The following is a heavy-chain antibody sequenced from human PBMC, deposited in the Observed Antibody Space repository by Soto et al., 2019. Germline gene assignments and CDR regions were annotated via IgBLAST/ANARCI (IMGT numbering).Heavy chain of an antibody. V-gene: IGHV4-39*01. D-gene: IGHD2-2*01. CDR2: IYPSENT. CDR1: GGSVSSSSYS. CDR3: ARLNGYCISTNCHGYYGMDV. J-gene: IGHJ6*02. Sequence: QLQLQESGPGLVKPSETLSLTCTVSGGSVSSSSYSWGWIRQPPGKGLEWIGTIYPSENTYYNPSLMSRVTISVDTSKNQFSLKLSSVTAADTAVYYCARLNGYCISTNCHGYYGMDVWGQGTTVTVSS.